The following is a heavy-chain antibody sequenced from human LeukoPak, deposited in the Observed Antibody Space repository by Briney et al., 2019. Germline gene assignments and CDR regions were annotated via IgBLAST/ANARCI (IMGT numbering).Heavy chain of an antibody. D-gene: IGHD2-2*02. CDR3: ARNPPYCTSTSCYNDY. Sequence: ASVTVSCKASGYTLTIYYMHWVRQAPGQGLEWMGWINPNSGATTYAQRFQGRVTMTRDTSISTAYMELSGLTSDDTAVYYCARNPPYCTSTSCYNDYWGQGTLVTVSS. CDR1: GYTLTIYY. J-gene: IGHJ4*02. CDR2: INPNSGAT. V-gene: IGHV1-2*02.